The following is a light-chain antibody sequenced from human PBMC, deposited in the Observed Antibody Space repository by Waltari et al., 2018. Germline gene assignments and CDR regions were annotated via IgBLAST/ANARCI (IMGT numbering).Light chain of an antibody. CDR3: EKYDTASVPWR. Sequence: DIQMTQSPSTLSASIGDRVTITCRDSKSVNVWLAWYQQKPGKAPKLLIYKVSSLESGVPSRYNGRGSGTDFTLTIGSLQAEDFATYYCEKYDTASVPWRIGQGTKVEI. J-gene: IGKJ1*01. CDR2: KVS. CDR1: KSVNVW. V-gene: IGKV1-5*03.